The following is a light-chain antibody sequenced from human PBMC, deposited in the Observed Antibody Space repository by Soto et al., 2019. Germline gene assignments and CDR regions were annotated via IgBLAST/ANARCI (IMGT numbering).Light chain of an antibody. Sequence: EIVLTQSPGTLSLSPGEGATVSCRVSQSINSKSLVWYQRKFGQAPRLLIYNTSTRATGIPDRFSGSGSGTDFPISISGLETEDFAVYYCQHYGGSFIFGPGTKVDFK. CDR2: NTS. J-gene: IGKJ3*01. CDR3: QHYGGSFI. V-gene: IGKV3-20*01. CDR1: QSINSKS.